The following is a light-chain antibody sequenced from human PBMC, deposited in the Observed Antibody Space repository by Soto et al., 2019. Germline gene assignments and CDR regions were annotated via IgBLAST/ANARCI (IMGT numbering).Light chain of an antibody. Sequence: EIVLTQSPGTLSLSAGERATLSCRASQSVSSSYLAWYQQKPGRAPRLLIYGTSSRATGIPDRFSGSGSGTDFTLTISRLEPEDFAVYYCQQYGNLPITFGQGTRLEIK. V-gene: IGKV3-20*01. CDR3: QQYGNLPIT. CDR2: GTS. CDR1: QSVSSSY. J-gene: IGKJ5*01.